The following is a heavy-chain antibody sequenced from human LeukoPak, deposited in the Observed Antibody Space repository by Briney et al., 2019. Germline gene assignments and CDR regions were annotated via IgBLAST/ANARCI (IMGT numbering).Heavy chain of an antibody. D-gene: IGHD2-2*01. CDR1: GGSISSYY. Sequence: SETLSLTCTVSGGSISSYYWSWIRQPAGKGLEWIGRIYGSGSTSYNPSLKSRVTMSVDTSKNQFSLKLSSVTAADTAVYYCARHMPVTYDAFDLWGRGTMVTVSS. CDR3: ARHMPVTYDAFDL. J-gene: IGHJ3*01. CDR2: IYGSGST. V-gene: IGHV4-4*07.